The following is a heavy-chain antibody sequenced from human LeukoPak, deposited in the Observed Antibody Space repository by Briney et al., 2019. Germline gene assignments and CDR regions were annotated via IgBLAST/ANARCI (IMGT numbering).Heavy chain of an antibody. CDR3: TRTYGDPTRDAFDV. V-gene: IGHV3-21*01. CDR2: ISRSSDYI. Sequence: GGSLRLSCVASGFTFGKYWMSWVRQTPGKGLEWVSSISRSSDYIYYADSVKGRFIISRDNAKNSLYLQMNSLRAEDTAVYYCTRTYGDPTRDAFDVWGQGTMVTVSS. CDR1: GFTFGKYW. D-gene: IGHD4-17*01. J-gene: IGHJ3*01.